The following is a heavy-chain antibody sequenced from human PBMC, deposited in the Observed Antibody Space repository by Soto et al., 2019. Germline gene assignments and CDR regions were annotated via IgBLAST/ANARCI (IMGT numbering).Heavy chain of an antibody. CDR2: INQDGSEK. D-gene: IGHD3-10*01. J-gene: IGHJ3*02. V-gene: IGHV3-7*01. Sequence: VGSLSLSWATSGFSFSTFCRNWVLQAPGRGLEWVANINQDGSEKYYVDSVKGRFTVSRDNAKNSLYLQMNSLRAEDTAVYYCARDGELSYSGAFDIWGQGTMVTVS. CDR3: ARDGELSYSGAFDI. CDR1: GFSFSTFC.